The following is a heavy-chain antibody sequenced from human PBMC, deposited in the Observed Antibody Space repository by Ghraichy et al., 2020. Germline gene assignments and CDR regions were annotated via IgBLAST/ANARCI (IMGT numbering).Heavy chain of an antibody. V-gene: IGHV3-73*01. D-gene: IGHD2-15*01. CDR1: GFTFSGSA. CDR2: IRSKANSYAT. J-gene: IGHJ5*02. CDR3: TRRPLQYSSGFDP. Sequence: GGSLRLSCAASGFTFSGSAMHWVRQASGKGLEWVGRIRSKANSYATAYAASVKGRFTISRDDSKNTAYLQMNSLKTEDTAVYYCTRRPLQYSSGFDPWGQGTLVTVSS.